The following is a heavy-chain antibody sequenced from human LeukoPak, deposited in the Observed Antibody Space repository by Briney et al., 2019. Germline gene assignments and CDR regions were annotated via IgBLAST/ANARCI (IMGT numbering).Heavy chain of an antibody. V-gene: IGHV3-7*01. J-gene: IGHJ4*02. D-gene: IGHD3-3*01. CDR1: GFTFSSDW. CDR3: AKVLSGGSLDY. Sequence: GGSLRLSCEASGFTFSSDWMTWVRQAPGKGLEWVANIKPDGSGKNYVDSVKGRFTISRDNAKSSLYLQMNSLRVEDTAVYYCAKVLSGGSLDYWGQGTLVTVSS. CDR2: IKPDGSGK.